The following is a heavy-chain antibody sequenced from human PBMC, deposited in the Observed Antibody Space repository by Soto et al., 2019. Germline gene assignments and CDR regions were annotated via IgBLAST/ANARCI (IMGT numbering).Heavy chain of an antibody. Sequence: QVQLQESGPGLVKPSETLSLTCTVSGGSISSYYWSWIRQPPGKGLEWIGYIYYSWSTNYNPSLKSRVTISLDTSKNHFSLKLSSVTAADTAVYYCARQVEYYDFWSGYYMYYFGYWGQGTLVTVSS. D-gene: IGHD3-3*01. CDR3: ARQVEYYDFWSGYYMYYFGY. CDR1: GGSISSYY. J-gene: IGHJ4*02. V-gene: IGHV4-59*08. CDR2: IYYSWST.